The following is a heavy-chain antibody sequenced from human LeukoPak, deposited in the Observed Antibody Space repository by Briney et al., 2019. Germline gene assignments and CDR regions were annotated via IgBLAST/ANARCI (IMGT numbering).Heavy chain of an antibody. J-gene: IGHJ4*02. V-gene: IGHV4-61*01. D-gene: IGHD3-10*01. CDR2: IYYSGST. Sequence: SETLSLTCTVSGGSVSSGSYYWSWIRQPPGKGLEWIGYIYYSGSTNYNPSLKSRVTISVDTSQNLCSLKLTSVTAADTAVYYCVGEEYGTGSYYKSSDWGQGTLVTVSS. CDR1: GGSVSSGSYY. CDR3: VGEEYGTGSYYKSSD.